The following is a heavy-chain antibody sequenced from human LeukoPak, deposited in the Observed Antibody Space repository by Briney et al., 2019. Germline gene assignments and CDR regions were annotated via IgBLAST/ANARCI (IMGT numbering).Heavy chain of an antibody. J-gene: IGHJ6*03. CDR1: GYTFTGYY. CDR3: ARGSYDSRGYYSDYHFYMEL. Sequence: ASVKVSCKASGYTFTGYYLHWVRQAPGQGLEWMGWINPYNCDTNYSPKFKGRVTLTRHTSTTTSYMDLSRLTSDDTAVYFCARGSYDSRGYYSDYHFYMELWGKGTTVIVSS. V-gene: IGHV1-2*02. CDR2: INPYNCDT. D-gene: IGHD3-22*01.